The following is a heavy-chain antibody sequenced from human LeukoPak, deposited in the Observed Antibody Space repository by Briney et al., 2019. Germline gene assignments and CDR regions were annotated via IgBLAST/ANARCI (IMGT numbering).Heavy chain of an antibody. J-gene: IGHJ6*03. D-gene: IGHD1-20*01. CDR3: ARVNNWNTQGYYYMDV. CDR2: INHSGST. CDR1: GGPFSGYY. Sequence: SETLSLTCAVYGGPFSGYYWSWIRQPPGKGLEWIGEINHSGSTNYNPSLKSRVTISVDTSKNQFSLKVNSVTAADTAVYYCARVNNWNTQGYYYMDVRGKGTTVTVSS. V-gene: IGHV4-34*01.